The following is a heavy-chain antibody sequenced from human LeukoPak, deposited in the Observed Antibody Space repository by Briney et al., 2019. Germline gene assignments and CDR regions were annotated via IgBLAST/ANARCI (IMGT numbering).Heavy chain of an antibody. CDR1: GGSISSGDYY. D-gene: IGHD2-2*01. V-gene: IGHV4-30-4*08. CDR2: IYYSGST. Sequence: SETLSLTCTVSGGSISSGDYYWSWIRQPPGKGLEWIGYIYYSGSTYYNPSLKSRVTISVDTSKNQFSLKLSSVTAADTAVYYCARASLSGYGFDYWGQGTLVTVSS. J-gene: IGHJ4*02. CDR3: ARASLSGYGFDY.